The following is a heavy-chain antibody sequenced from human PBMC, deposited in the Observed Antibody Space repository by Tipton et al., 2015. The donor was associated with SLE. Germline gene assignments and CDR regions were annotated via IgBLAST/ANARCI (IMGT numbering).Heavy chain of an antibody. CDR2: TIPVFGTA. CDR1: GGPFSDYA. J-gene: IGHJ5*02. V-gene: IGHV1-69*01. Sequence: QLVQSGAEVKKPGSSVKISCKASGGPFSDYATTWMRQAPGQGLQWMGGTIPVFGTATYAQTFQDRLTIIADEATNTVFMELSSLRSEDTAVYYGASDLKAARLVPCGQGTLVAVSS. D-gene: IGHD6-6*01. CDR3: ASDLKAARLVP.